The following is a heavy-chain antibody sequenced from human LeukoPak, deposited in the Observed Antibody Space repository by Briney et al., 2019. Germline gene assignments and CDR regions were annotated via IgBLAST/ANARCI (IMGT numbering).Heavy chain of an antibody. CDR1: GGTFSSYT. Sequence: EASVKVSCKASGGTFSSYTISWVRQAPGQGLEWMGRIIPILGMANYAQKFQGRVTITADKSTSTAYMELSSLRSEDTAVYYCARDWGVGGYSYGNAFDIWGQGTMVTVSS. D-gene: IGHD5-18*01. J-gene: IGHJ3*02. CDR2: IIPILGMA. CDR3: ARDWGVGGYSYGNAFDI. V-gene: IGHV1-69*04.